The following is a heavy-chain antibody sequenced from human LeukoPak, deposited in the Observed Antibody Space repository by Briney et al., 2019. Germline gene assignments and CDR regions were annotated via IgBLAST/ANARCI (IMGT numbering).Heavy chain of an antibody. D-gene: IGHD2-15*01. J-gene: IGHJ4*02. V-gene: IGHV3-53*01. CDR3: AKEWRDCSGTSCAPDYFDY. Sequence: PGGSLRLSCAASGLTVSSSYMSWVRQAPGKGLEWVSIIYNDGSTYYADPMKGRFTISRDNSKNTLYLQVNSLRAEDTAMYYCAKEWRDCSGTSCAPDYFDYWGQGTLVTVSS. CDR1: GLTVSSSY. CDR2: IYNDGST.